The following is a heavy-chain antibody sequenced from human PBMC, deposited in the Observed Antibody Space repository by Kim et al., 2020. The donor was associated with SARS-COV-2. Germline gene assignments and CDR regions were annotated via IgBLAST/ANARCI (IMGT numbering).Heavy chain of an antibody. J-gene: IGHJ1*01. V-gene: IGHV3-23*01. D-gene: IGHD6-19*01. CDR2: IRDSGGSR. Sequence: GGSLRLSCAASGFTFNNYAMSWVRQAPGKGLEWVAGIRDSGGSREYADSVKGRFSISRDNSKNTLYLQMDSLIAEGTALYYCAKVTSGSSGWFEYFQHWGQGTLVTVSS. CDR3: AKVTSGSSGWFEYFQH. CDR1: GFTFNNYA.